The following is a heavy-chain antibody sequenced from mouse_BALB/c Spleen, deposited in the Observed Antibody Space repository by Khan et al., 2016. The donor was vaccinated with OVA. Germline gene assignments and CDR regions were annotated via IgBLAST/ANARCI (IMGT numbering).Heavy chain of an antibody. D-gene: IGHD1-1*02. CDR2: IWGGGST. CDR1: GFSLTDHG. CDR3: GKQIWSPYYGMDY. Sequence: QVQLKESGPGLVAPSQSLSITCTVSGFSLTDHGVSWIRQPPGKGLEWLGVIWGGGSTYYNSVLKSRLNISKDNSKTQVFLKMNSLQTDDTAMYYCGKQIWSPYYGMDYWGQGTSVTVSS. V-gene: IGHV2-6-5*01. J-gene: IGHJ4*01.